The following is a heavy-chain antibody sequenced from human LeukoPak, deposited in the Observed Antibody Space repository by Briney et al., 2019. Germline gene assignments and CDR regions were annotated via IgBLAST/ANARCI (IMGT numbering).Heavy chain of an antibody. CDR1: GFTFSDYY. V-gene: IGHV3-11*01. CDR2: ISSAGSTI. CDR3: ARRYRGVYGYNFVGYFDQ. J-gene: IGHJ4*02. Sequence: GGSLRLSCAASGFTFSDYYMSWIRQAPGKGLECVSYISSAGSTIYYADSVTGRFTISRDNAKKSLYLQMNSLRADDTAVYYCARRYRGVYGYNFVGYFDQWGQGTLVTVSS. D-gene: IGHD5-24*01.